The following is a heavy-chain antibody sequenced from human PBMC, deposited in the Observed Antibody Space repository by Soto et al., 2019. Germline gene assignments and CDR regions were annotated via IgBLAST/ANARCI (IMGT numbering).Heavy chain of an antibody. V-gene: IGHV5-51*01. D-gene: IGHD6-6*01. J-gene: IGHJ5*02. CDR1: GYSFTSYW. CDR2: IYPGDSDT. CDR3: ERIARIAARPGGFDP. Sequence: PGESLKISCNGSGYSFTSYWIGWVRQMPGKGLEWTGIIYPGDSDTRYSPSFQGQVTISADKSISTAYLQWSSLKASDTAMYYCERIARIAARPGGFDPWGQGTLVTVYS.